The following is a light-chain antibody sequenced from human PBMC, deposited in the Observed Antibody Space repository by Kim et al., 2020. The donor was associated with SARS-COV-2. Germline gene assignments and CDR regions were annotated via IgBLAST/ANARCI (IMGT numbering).Light chain of an antibody. CDR3: AAWDDTMYGPV. CDR2: NDN. J-gene: IGLJ2*01. CDR1: NSKSRVKT. Sequence: GQRVPVSSSGSNSKSRVKTINWNHERPGTAPNLLIFNDNQRPSGVPDRFSGSKSGTSASLAISGLQSEDEADYSCAAWDDTMYGPVFGGGTQLTVL. V-gene: IGLV1-44*01.